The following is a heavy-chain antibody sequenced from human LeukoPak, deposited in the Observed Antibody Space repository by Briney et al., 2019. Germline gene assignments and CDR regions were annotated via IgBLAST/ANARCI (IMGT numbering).Heavy chain of an antibody. V-gene: IGHV3-23*01. Sequence: GGSLRLACTGSGFAFGNYGMTWVRQPPGKGLEWVSAITGSGGTTRYTDSVTGRFTISRDNSGNTLFLQMNSLRAEDTAVYYCAKDPNGDYLGAFDFWGPGTLVTVSS. D-gene: IGHD4-17*01. CDR2: ITGSGGTT. CDR1: GFAFGNYG. CDR3: AKDPNGDYLGAFDF. J-gene: IGHJ3*01.